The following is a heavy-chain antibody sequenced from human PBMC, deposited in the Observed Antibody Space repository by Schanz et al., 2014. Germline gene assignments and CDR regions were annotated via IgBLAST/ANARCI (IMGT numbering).Heavy chain of an antibody. J-gene: IGHJ5*01. CDR3: AKTPREYCNYDNCPNWFDS. V-gene: IGHV3-23*04. Sequence: EVHLVESGGGLVKPGGFLRLSCAASGFTFSSYAMSWVRQAPGKGLEWVSAISASGGTTYYADSVKGRFTISRDNSKNTLYLQMNSLRAEDTAVYYCAKTPREYCNYDNCPNWFDSWGQGTLVTASS. CDR2: ISASGGTT. CDR1: GFTFSSYA. D-gene: IGHD2-15*01.